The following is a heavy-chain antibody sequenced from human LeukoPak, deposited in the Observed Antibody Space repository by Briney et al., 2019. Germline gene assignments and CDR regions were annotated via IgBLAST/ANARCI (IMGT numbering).Heavy chain of an antibody. CDR3: ARDLFAAAGIFDY. Sequence: ASVKVSCKASGSTFAGYYMHWVRQAPGQGLEWMGWINPNSGGTNYAQKFQGRVTMTRDTSISTAYMELSRLRSDDTAVYYCARDLFAAAGIFDYWGQGTLVTVSS. CDR2: INPNSGGT. J-gene: IGHJ4*02. D-gene: IGHD6-13*01. CDR1: GSTFAGYY. V-gene: IGHV1-2*02.